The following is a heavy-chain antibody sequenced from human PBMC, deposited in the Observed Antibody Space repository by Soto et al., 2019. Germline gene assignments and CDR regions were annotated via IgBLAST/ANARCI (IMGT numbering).Heavy chain of an antibody. CDR3: ASLYCSSTSCYDY. D-gene: IGHD2-2*01. CDR2: IYYSGST. J-gene: IGHJ4*02. V-gene: IGHV4-59*01. CDR1: GGSISSYY. Sequence: PSETLSLTCTVSGGSISSYYWSWIRQPPGKGLEWIGYIYYSGSTNYNPSLKSRVTISVDTSKNQFSLKLSSVTAADTAVYYCASLYCSSTSCYDYWGQGTLVTVSS.